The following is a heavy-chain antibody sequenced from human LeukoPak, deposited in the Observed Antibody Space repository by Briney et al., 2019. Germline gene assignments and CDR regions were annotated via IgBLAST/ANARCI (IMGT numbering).Heavy chain of an antibody. Sequence: GGSLRLSCAASGFTFSSYNMKWVRQAPGKGLEWISYISSRGSTIYYADSVKGRFTISRDNAKNSLYLQMNSLRADDTAVYYCARGGYCSGGTCYGAGWFDPWGQGTLVTVSS. CDR1: GFTFSSYN. CDR2: ISSRGSTI. V-gene: IGHV3-48*01. CDR3: ARGGYCSGGTCYGAGWFDP. D-gene: IGHD2-15*01. J-gene: IGHJ5*02.